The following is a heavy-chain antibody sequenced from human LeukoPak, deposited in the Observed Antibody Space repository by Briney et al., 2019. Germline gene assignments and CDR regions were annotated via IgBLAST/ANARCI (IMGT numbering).Heavy chain of an antibody. V-gene: IGHV3-23*01. CDR2: ISGSGGST. CDR3: AKDIGFGGYDPFDY. D-gene: IGHD5-12*01. CDR1: GFTFSSNA. J-gene: IGHJ4*02. Sequence: GGSLRLSCAASGFTFSSNAMSWVRQAPGKGLEWASAISGSGGSTYYADSVKGRFTISRDNSKNTLYLQMNSLRAEDTAVYYCAKDIGFGGYDPFDYWGQGTLVTVSS.